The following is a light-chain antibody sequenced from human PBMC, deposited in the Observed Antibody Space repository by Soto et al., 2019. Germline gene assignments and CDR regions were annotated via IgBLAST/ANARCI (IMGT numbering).Light chain of an antibody. CDR2: GNS. CDR3: QSYDSRLSGPDVV. Sequence: QSVLTQPPSVSGAPGQRVTISCTGSSSNIGAGYDVHWYQQLPGTAPKLLIYGNSNRPSGVPDRFSGSKSGTSASLAITGLQAEDEADYYCQSYDSRLSGPDVVFGGGTKLIVL. J-gene: IGLJ2*01. V-gene: IGLV1-40*01. CDR1: SSNIGAGYD.